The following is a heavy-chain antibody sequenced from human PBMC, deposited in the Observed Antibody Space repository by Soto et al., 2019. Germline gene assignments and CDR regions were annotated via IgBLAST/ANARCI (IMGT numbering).Heavy chain of an antibody. V-gene: IGHV4-59*01. J-gene: IGHJ4*02. D-gene: IGHD6-13*01. Sequence: QVQLQESGPGLVKPSETLSLTCTVSGGSISSYYWSWIRQPPGKGLEWIGYIYYSGSTNYNPSLKSRVTISVDTSKNQFSLKLSSVTAADTAVYCWARNQGTYSSSWYERNCFDYWGQGTLVTVSS. CDR1: GGSISSYY. CDR3: ARNQGTYSSSWYERNCFDY. CDR2: IYYSGST.